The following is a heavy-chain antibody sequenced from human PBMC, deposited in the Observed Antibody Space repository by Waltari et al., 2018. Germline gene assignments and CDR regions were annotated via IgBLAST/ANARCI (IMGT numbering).Heavy chain of an antibody. V-gene: IGHV3-23*03. CDR2: LYSSGRT. D-gene: IGHD2-2*01. Sequence: DVQIWGSGGDKVQPGGSLRLSCVVSGFPLSDYARNWVRQVRGKGLEWVSVLYSSGRTKYRDSVKGRFTISRDESKNTLFLEMNNLRPDDTAKYYCAKMGGLYISGWPDSTSYMDVWGKGTTVTVSS. CDR1: GFPLSDYA. CDR3: AKMGGLYISGWPDSTSYMDV. J-gene: IGHJ6*04.